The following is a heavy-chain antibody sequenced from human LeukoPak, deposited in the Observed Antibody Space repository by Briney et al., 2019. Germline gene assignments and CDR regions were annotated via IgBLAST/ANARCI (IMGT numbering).Heavy chain of an antibody. D-gene: IGHD6-6*01. CDR2: IYYSGST. CDR1: GGSISSYY. J-gene: IGHJ4*02. Sequence: SETLSLTCTVSGGSISSYYWSWIRQPPGKGLEWIGYIYYSGSTNYNPSLKSRVTISVDTSKNQFSLKLSSVTAADTAVYYCARAGSSSSSNLGYWGQGTLVTVSS. CDR3: ARAGSSSSSNLGY. V-gene: IGHV4-59*01.